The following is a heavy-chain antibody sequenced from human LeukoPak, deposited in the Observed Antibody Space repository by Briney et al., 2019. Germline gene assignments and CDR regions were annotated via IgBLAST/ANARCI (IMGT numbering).Heavy chain of an antibody. V-gene: IGHV3-23*03. CDR2: IYSGGST. D-gene: IGHD3-22*01. CDR1: GFTFSSYA. Sequence: QSGGSLRLSCAASGFTFSSYAMSWVRQAPGKGLEWVSVIYSGGSTYYADSVKGRFTISRDNSKNTLYLQMNSLRAEDTAVYYCAREYSVGYYFDYWGQGTLVTVSS. CDR3: AREYSVGYYFDY. J-gene: IGHJ4*02.